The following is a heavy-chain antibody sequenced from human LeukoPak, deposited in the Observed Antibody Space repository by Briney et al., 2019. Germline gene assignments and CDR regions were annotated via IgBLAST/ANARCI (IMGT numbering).Heavy chain of an antibody. CDR2: ISSSGST. Sequence: SETLSLTCAVYGESYSGFYWRWIRQPAGKGLEWIGRISSSGSTNYNPSLKSRVTISVDTSKNQFSLKLSSVTAADTAVYFCARGPYSYDSSGAFDIWGQGTMVTVSS. CDR3: ARGPYSYDSSGAFDI. D-gene: IGHD3-22*01. J-gene: IGHJ3*02. CDR1: GESYSGFY. V-gene: IGHV4-59*10.